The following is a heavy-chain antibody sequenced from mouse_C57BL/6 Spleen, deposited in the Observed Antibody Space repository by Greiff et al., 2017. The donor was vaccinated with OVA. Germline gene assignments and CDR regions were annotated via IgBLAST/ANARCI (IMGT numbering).Heavy chain of an antibody. CDR3: SRGMGRNYFAY. CDR2: INPNYGTT. V-gene: IGHV1-39*01. CDR1: GYSFTDYY. D-gene: IGHD4-1*01. Sequence: EVQLQQSGPELVKPGASVKISCKASGYSFTDYYMNWVKQSPGKGLEWIGEINPNYGTTSYNQKFKGKATLTVDQSSSTAYMQLNSLTSADSAVSYCSRGMGRNYFAYWGQGTPLTVSS. J-gene: IGHJ2*01.